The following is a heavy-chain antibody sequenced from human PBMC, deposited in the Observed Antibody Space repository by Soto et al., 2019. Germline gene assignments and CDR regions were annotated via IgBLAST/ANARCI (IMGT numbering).Heavy chain of an antibody. CDR2: ISQTSTYT. CDR1: GFTFSDYY. V-gene: IGHV3-11*06. CDR3: ARAWTASYYYYGMDV. D-gene: IGHD5-18*01. J-gene: IGHJ6*02. Sequence: QAQLVESGGGLVKPGGSLRLSCAASGFTFSDYYMSWVRQAPGKGLEWLSYISQTSTYTAYADSVRGRFTISRDNAKNSLYLQMNSLRAEDTAVYYCARAWTASYYYYGMDVWGQGTTVTVSS.